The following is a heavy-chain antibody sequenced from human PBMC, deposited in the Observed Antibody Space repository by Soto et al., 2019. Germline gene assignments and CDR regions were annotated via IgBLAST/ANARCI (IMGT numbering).Heavy chain of an antibody. CDR3: ARIAVAGTGAEVFDY. V-gene: IGHV2-70*01. CDR2: IDWDDDK. J-gene: IGHJ4*02. D-gene: IGHD6-19*01. Sequence: SGPTLVNPTQTLTLTCTFSGFSLSTSGVCVSWIRQPPGKALEWLALIDWDDDKYYSTSLKTRLTISKGTSKNQVVLTMTNMDPVDTATYYCARIAVAGTGAEVFDYWGQGTLVTVSS. CDR1: GFSLSTSGVC.